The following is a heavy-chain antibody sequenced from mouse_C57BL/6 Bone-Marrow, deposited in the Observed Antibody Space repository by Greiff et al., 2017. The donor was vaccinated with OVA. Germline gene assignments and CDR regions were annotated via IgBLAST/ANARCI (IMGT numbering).Heavy chain of an antibody. CDR3: ARHEDNYYGSSRYAMDY. D-gene: IGHD1-1*01. V-gene: IGHV1-62-2*01. J-gene: IGHJ4*01. CDR1: GYTFTEYT. CDR2: FYPGSGSI. Sequence: QVQLQQSGAELVKPGASVKLSCKASGYTFTEYTIHWVKQRSGQGLEWIGWFYPGSGSIKYNEKFKDKATLTADKSSSTVYMELSRLTSEDSAVYFCARHEDNYYGSSRYAMDYWGQGTSVTVSS.